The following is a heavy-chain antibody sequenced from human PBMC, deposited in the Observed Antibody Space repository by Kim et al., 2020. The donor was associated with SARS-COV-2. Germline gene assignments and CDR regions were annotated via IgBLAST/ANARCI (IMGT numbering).Heavy chain of an antibody. D-gene: IGHD6-19*01. V-gene: IGHV4-30-2*05. J-gene: IGHJ4*02. Sequence: SLKSRVTISGDTSKNQFSLKLSSVTAADTAVYYCARVGRIAVAGTYYFDYWGQGTLVTVSS. CDR3: ARVGRIAVAGTYYFDY.